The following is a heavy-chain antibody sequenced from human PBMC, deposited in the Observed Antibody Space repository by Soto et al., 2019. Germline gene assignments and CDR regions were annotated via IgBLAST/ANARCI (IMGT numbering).Heavy chain of an antibody. J-gene: IGHJ4*01. CDR3: ALRRRKCTGTIPSSGSLVK. Sequence: SGPTLVNPTQTLTLTCTFSGFSLTTSGVSVGWIRQPPGKALEWLALIYWNDDKRYSPALKNRLTITKDTSKNHVVLTMTNMQPVDTATYYCALRRRKCTGTIPSSGSLVKWGQGALVAVSS. CDR2: IYWNDDK. D-gene: IGHD2-8*02. V-gene: IGHV2-5*01. CDR1: GFSLTTSGVS.